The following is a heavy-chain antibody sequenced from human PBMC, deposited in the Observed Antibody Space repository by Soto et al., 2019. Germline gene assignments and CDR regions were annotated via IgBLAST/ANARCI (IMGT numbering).Heavy chain of an antibody. V-gene: IGHV5-51*01. D-gene: IGHD3-22*01. Sequence: RGESLKISCKGSGYSFTSYWIGWVRQMPGKGLEWMGIIYPGDSDTRYSPSFQGQVTISADKSISTAYLQWSSLKASDTAMYYCASPSYDSSGSDAFDIWGQGTMVTVSS. CDR3: ASPSYDSSGSDAFDI. CDR2: IYPGDSDT. CDR1: GYSFTSYW. J-gene: IGHJ3*02.